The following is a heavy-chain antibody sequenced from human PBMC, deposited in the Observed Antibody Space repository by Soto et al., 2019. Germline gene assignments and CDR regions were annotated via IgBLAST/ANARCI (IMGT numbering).Heavy chain of an antibody. V-gene: IGHV1-3*01. J-gene: IGHJ4*02. Sequence: ASVKVSCKASGYTFTSYAMHWVRQAPGQRLEWMGWINAGNGNTKYSQKFQGRVTITRDTSASTAYMELSSLRSEDTAVYYCARDRTAPGDLNYFDYWGQGTLVTVSS. D-gene: IGHD2-21*02. CDR3: ARDRTAPGDLNYFDY. CDR1: GYTFTSYA. CDR2: INAGNGNT.